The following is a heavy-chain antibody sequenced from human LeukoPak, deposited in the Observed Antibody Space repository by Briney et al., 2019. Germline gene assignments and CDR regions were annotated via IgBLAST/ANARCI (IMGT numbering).Heavy chain of an antibody. CDR2: IRYDGSNK. Sequence: GGSLRLSCAASGFTFSSYGMHWVRQAPGKGLEWVAFIRYDGSNKYYADSVKGRFTISRDNSKNTLYLQMNSLRAEDTAVYYCASSYDILTGYYWEETPTPNYFDYWGQGTLVTVSS. CDR1: GFTFSSYG. D-gene: IGHD3-9*01. CDR3: ASSYDILTGYYWEETPTPNYFDY. V-gene: IGHV3-30*02. J-gene: IGHJ4*02.